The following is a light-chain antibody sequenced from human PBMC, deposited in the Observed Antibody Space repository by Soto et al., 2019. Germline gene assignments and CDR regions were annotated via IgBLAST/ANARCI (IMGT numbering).Light chain of an antibody. CDR2: EVS. J-gene: IGLJ1*01. Sequence: QSVLTQPASVSGSPGQSIAISCTGTSSDVGGYNYVSWYQQHPGKAPKLMISEVSNRPSGVSNRFSGSKSGNTASLTTSGLQAEDEADYYCSSYPSRSTYVFGTGTKVTVL. CDR1: SSDVGGYNY. V-gene: IGLV2-14*01. CDR3: SSYPSRSTYV.